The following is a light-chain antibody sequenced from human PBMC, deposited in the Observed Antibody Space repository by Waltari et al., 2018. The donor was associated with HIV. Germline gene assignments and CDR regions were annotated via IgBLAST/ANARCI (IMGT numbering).Light chain of an antibody. CDR2: AVS. Sequence: QSALTQPASVSGSPGQSVTISCTGTNSDLGDYNYVSWYQQHPGKAPKLIIFAVSNRPLGFSTRFSGSKSGNTASLTISGLQAEDEADYYCSSYTSTITVVFGGGTKVTVL. CDR3: SSYTSTITVV. V-gene: IGLV2-14*01. J-gene: IGLJ2*01. CDR1: NSDLGDYNY.